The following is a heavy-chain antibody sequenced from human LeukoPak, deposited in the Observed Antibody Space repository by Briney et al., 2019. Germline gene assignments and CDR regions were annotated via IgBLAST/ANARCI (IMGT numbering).Heavy chain of an antibody. Sequence: GGSLRLSCAASGFTLSSCATSWVRQAPGKGLEWVSAISASGADTYYADSVKGRFTISRDTSKNTLYLQMNSLRAEDTAVYYCAKVQIFGVAKGAFDIWGQGTMVTVSS. CDR1: GFTLSSCA. D-gene: IGHD3-3*01. CDR2: ISASGADT. CDR3: AKVQIFGVAKGAFDI. J-gene: IGHJ3*02. V-gene: IGHV3-23*01.